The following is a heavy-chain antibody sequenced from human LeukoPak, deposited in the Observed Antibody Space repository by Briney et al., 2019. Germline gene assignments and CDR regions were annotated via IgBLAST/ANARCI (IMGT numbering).Heavy chain of an antibody. Sequence: GGSLRLSCAASGFNFSTYNMSWVRQAPGKGLEWVANIKQDGSEKYYVDSVKGRFTISRDNAKNSLYLQMNSLRAEDTAVYYCARDWAATNNWFDPWGQGTLVTVSS. J-gene: IGHJ5*02. CDR2: IKQDGSEK. D-gene: IGHD2-15*01. CDR3: ARDWAATNNWFDP. CDR1: GFNFSTYN. V-gene: IGHV3-7*01.